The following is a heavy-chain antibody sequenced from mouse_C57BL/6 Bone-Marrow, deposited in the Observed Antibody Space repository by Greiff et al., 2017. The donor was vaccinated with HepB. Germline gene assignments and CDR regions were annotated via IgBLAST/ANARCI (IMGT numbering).Heavy chain of an antibody. CDR1: GFTFSSYG. D-gene: IGHD1-1*01. CDR2: ISSGGSYT. CDR3: ARQFITTVVAHWYFDV. J-gene: IGHJ1*03. V-gene: IGHV5-6*02. Sequence: DVKLVESGGDLVKPGGSLKLSCAASGFTFSSYGMSWVRQTPDKRLEWVATISSGGSYTYYPDSVKGRFTISRDNAKNTLYLQMSSLKSEDTAMYYCARQFITTVVAHWYFDVWGTGTTVTVSS.